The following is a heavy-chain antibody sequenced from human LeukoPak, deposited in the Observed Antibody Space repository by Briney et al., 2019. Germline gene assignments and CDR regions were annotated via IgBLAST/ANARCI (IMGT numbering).Heavy chain of an antibody. CDR1: GFTFSYHW. CDR2: IKNDGAVK. D-gene: IGHD3-10*01. J-gene: IGHJ4*02. CDR3: ARGEFLGGYIGY. V-gene: IGHV3-7*01. Sequence: GGSLRLSCAASGFTFSYHWMTWVRQAPGKGLEWVANIKNDGAVKNYVDSVKGRFTISRDNAKNSLYLQMNSLRAEDTAVYYCARGEFLGGYIGYWGQGTLVTVSS.